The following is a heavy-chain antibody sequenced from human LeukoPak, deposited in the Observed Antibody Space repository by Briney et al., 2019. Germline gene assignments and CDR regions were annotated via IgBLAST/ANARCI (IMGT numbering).Heavy chain of an antibody. Sequence: GGSLRLSCAASGFTFSSYAMSWVRQAPGKGLEWVANIKQDGSEKYYVDSVKGRFTISRDNAKNSLYLQMNSLRAEDTAVYYCAKGPPQFVVVPAATVDYWGQGTLVTVSS. CDR2: IKQDGSEK. V-gene: IGHV3-7*01. CDR1: GFTFSSYA. D-gene: IGHD2-2*01. J-gene: IGHJ4*02. CDR3: AKGPPQFVVVPAATVDY.